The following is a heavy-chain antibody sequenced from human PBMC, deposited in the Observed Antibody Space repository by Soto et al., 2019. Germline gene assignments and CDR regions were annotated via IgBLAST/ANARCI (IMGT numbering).Heavy chain of an antibody. CDR3: ARIGEKSEYSGYDFQP. D-gene: IGHD5-12*01. J-gene: IGHJ1*01. Sequence: QVQLVQSGAEVKKPGSSVKVSCKASGGTFSSYTISWVRQAPGQGLEWMGRIIPILGIANYAQKFQGRVTITADKSTSTAYMELSSVRSEDRAVYYCARIGEKSEYSGYDFQPGGQGPLVPFS. V-gene: IGHV1-69*02. CDR1: GGTFSSYT. CDR2: IIPILGIA.